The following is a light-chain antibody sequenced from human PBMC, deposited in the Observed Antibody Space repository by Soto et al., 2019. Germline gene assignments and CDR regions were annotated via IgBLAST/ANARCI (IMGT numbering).Light chain of an antibody. CDR1: QSVLYSSNNKNY. Sequence: DIVMTQSPDSLAVSLGERATINCKSSQSVLYSSNNKNYLAWYQQKPGQPPKLLIYWASTRESGVPDRFSGSGSGKDFTLTISSLKAEDVAVYYCQQYYSNPRTLGQGTKVDIK. J-gene: IGKJ1*01. V-gene: IGKV4-1*01. CDR3: QQYYSNPRT. CDR2: WAS.